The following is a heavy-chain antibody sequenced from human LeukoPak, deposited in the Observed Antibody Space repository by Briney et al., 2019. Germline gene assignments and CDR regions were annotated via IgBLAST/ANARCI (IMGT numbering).Heavy chain of an antibody. CDR1: GGTFSSYA. CDR3: ARVRRSGSYSAFRPPLDY. Sequence: ASVKVSCKASGGTFSSYAISWVRQAPGQGLEWMGGIIPIFGTANYAQKFQGRVTITADESTSTAYMELRSLRSDDTAVYYCARVRRSGSYSAFRPPLDYWGQGTLVTVSS. D-gene: IGHD1-26*01. V-gene: IGHV1-69*13. J-gene: IGHJ4*02. CDR2: IIPIFGTA.